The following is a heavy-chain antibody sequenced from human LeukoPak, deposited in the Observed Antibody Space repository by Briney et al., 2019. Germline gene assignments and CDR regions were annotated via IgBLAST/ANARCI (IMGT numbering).Heavy chain of an antibody. CDR1: GYTFTSYY. CDR3: ARGSSRGPRDAFDF. CDR2: ISPSGAST. V-gene: IGHV1-46*01. D-gene: IGHD2-15*01. J-gene: IGHJ3*01. Sequence: ASVKVSCKASGYTFTSYYVHWVRQAPGQGLEWMGIISPSGASTSYAQKFQGRVTMTRDMSTSTVYMELSSLISEDTAVYYCARGSSRGPRDAFDFWGQGTMVTLSS.